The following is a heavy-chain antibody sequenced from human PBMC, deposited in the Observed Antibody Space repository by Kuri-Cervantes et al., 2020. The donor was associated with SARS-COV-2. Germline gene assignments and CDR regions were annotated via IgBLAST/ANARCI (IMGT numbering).Heavy chain of an antibody. Sequence: SETLSLTCTVSGGSISSSSYYWGWIRQPPGKGLEWIGSIYYSGSTYYNPSLKSRVTISVDTSKNQFSLKLSSVTAADTAVYYCARGRGGYGLMMYAIHYFDYWGQGTRVTVSS. CDR1: GGSISSSSYY. V-gene: IGHV4-39*01. J-gene: IGHJ4*02. CDR2: IYYSGST. D-gene: IGHD2-8*01. CDR3: ARGRGGYGLMMYAIHYFDY.